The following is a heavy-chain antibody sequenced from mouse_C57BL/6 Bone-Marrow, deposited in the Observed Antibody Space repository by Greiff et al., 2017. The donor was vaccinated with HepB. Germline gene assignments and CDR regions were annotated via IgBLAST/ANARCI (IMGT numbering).Heavy chain of an antibody. V-gene: IGHV1-81*01. D-gene: IGHD1-1*01. J-gene: IGHJ1*03. CDR1: GYTFTSYG. Sequence: QVQLQQSGAELARPGASVKLSCKASGYTFTSYGISWVKQRTGQGLEWIGEIYPRSGNTYYNEKFKGKATLTAEKSSSTAYMELRSLTSEDSAVYFCARGKGSSLWYFDVWGTGTTVTVSS. CDR3: ARGKGSSLWYFDV. CDR2: IYPRSGNT.